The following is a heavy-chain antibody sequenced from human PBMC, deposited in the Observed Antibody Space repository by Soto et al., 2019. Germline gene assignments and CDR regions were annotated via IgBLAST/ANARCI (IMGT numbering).Heavy chain of an antibody. Sequence: ASVKFSCKASGYTFTSYDINWVRQATGQGLEWMGWMNPNSGNTGYAQKFQGRVTMTRNTSISTAYMELSSLRSEDTAVYYCARAGRGYSGYDAYRNYYYYYGMDVWGQGTTVTVSS. CDR2: MNPNSGNT. D-gene: IGHD5-12*01. CDR3: ARAGRGYSGYDAYRNYYYYYGMDV. CDR1: GYTFTSYD. V-gene: IGHV1-8*01. J-gene: IGHJ6*02.